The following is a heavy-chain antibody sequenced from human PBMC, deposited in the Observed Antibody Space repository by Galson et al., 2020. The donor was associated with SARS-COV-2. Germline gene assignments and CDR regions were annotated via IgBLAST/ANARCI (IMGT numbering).Heavy chain of an antibody. V-gene: IGHV3-30*01. Sequence: GGSLRLSCAASGFTFSRNDMHWVRQAPGKGLEWVSVISYDGSNKYYADSVKGRFTISRDNSKNTLYLQMNSLRAEDTAVYYCAREDLGGLGFDYWGQGTLVTVSS. CDR1: GFTFSRND. CDR2: ISYDGSNK. CDR3: AREDLGGLGFDY. J-gene: IGHJ4*02. D-gene: IGHD3-16*01.